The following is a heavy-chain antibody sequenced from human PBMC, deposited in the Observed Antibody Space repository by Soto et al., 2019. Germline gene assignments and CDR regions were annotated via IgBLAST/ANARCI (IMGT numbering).Heavy chain of an antibody. D-gene: IGHD2-15*01. CDR1: GGSISGYY. CDR2: IHSSGST. V-gene: IGHV4-59*01. J-gene: IGHJ4*02. CDR3: ARYCSGGGCSSKSLDY. Sequence: PSETLSLTCTVSGGSISGYYWNWVRQPPGKGLEWIGYIHSSGSTSCDPSLKSRVTISVDTSKNQFSLKLSSVKAEHTAIYYCARYCSGGGCSSKSLDYWGQAALLTVSS.